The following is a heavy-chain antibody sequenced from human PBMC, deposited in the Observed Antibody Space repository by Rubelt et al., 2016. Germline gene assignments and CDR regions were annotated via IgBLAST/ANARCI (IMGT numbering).Heavy chain of an antibody. CDR1: GGSFSGYY. Sequence: QVQLQQWGAGLLKPSETLSLTCAVYGGSFSGYYWSWIRQPPGKGLEWIGEINHSGSTNYNPSLKGRVTISVDTSKNQISLKLSSVTAADKAVYYCARGSQVGSTSQIDYWGQGTLVTVSS. J-gene: IGHJ4*02. CDR2: INHSGST. D-gene: IGHD2-2*01. V-gene: IGHV4-34*01. CDR3: ARGSQVGSTSQIDY.